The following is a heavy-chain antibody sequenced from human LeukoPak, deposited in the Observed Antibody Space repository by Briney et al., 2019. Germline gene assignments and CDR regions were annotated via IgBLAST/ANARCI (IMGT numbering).Heavy chain of an antibody. J-gene: IGHJ4*02. CDR1: GGSFSGYY. CDR3: ARDSYSSSWYEY. CDR2: IYSSGST. D-gene: IGHD6-13*01. V-gene: IGHV4-59*01. Sequence: SETLPLTCAVYGGSFSGYYWSWIRQPPGKGLEWIGYIYSSGSTNYNPSLKSRVTMSVDTSKNQFSLKVNSVTAADTAVYYCARDSYSSSWYEYWGQGTLVTVSS.